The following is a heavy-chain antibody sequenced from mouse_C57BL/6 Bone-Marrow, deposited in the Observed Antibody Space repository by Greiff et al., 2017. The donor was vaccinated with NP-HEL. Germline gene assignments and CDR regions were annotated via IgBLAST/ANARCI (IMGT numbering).Heavy chain of an antibody. J-gene: IGHJ4*01. D-gene: IGHD5-5*01. CDR2: IWRGGGT. Sequence: QVQLQQSGPGLVQPSPSLSISCTASGFSLTSYGVHWVRQSPGKGLEWMGVIWRGGGTDYKAKFRSRLSISKDNSKSQVFFKMSSLQADDTAIYYCARIYLYYAMDYWGQGTSVTVSS. CDR1: GFSLTSYG. CDR3: ARIYLYYAMDY. V-gene: IGHV2-2*01.